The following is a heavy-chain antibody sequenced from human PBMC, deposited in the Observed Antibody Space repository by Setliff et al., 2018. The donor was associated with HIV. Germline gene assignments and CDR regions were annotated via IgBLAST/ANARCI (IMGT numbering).Heavy chain of an antibody. V-gene: IGHV3-9*01. D-gene: IGHD2-2*01. J-gene: IGHJ4*02. Sequence: PGGSLRLSCAASGFIFDDYAMHWVRQPPGKGLEWVSGISWNSGNIVYADSVKGRFTISRDDSKNTAYLQINSLQIEDTAIYYCARPRYCISTNCYEAYDYWGQGTLVTVSS. CDR1: GFIFDDYA. CDR2: ISWNSGNI. CDR3: ARPRYCISTNCYEAYDY.